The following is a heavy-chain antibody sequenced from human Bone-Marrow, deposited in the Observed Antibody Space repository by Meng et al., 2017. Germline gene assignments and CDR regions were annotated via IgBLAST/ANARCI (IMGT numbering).Heavy chain of an antibody. CDR1: GGSLSSVGYY. Sequence: EAGPELLKPSQTRPLTFVVSGGSLSSVGYYGGWIRQHPGKGLEWIVLIYYIGSTYYNPSHKSLVTISVDTAKNQFSLKLSSVTAADTAVYYCARVGYSGSRVTSYYFDYWGQGTLVTVSS. V-gene: IGHV4-31*01. CDR3: ARVGYSGSRVTSYYFDY. CDR2: IYYIGST. J-gene: IGHJ4*02. D-gene: IGHD1-26*01.